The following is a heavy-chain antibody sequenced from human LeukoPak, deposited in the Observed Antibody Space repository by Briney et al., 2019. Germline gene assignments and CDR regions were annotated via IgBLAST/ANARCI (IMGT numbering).Heavy chain of an antibody. CDR3: AKAAPGGSGSYRGGYYFDY. J-gene: IGHJ4*02. D-gene: IGHD3-10*01. CDR2: ISWNSGSI. V-gene: IGHV3-9*03. Sequence: GRSLRLSCAASGFTFDDYAMHWVRQAPGKGLEWVSGISWNSGSIGYADSVKGRFTISRDNAKNSLYLQMNSLRAEDMALYYCAKAAPGGSGSYRGGYYFDYWGQGTLVTVSS. CDR1: GFTFDDYA.